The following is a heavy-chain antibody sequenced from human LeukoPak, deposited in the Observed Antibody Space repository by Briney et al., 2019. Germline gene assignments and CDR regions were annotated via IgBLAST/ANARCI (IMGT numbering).Heavy chain of an antibody. Sequence: PGRSLRLSCAASGFSFSSHGMHWVRQAPGKGLEWLAVIGSDGSRDSYADSVRGRLTISRDNSKNTLYLQMNSLRAEDTAVYYCTKPSPSGYYIWYYFDYWGQGTLVTVSS. D-gene: IGHD3-3*01. J-gene: IGHJ4*02. CDR3: TKPSPSGYYIWYYFDY. CDR2: IGSDGSRD. CDR1: GFSFSSHG. V-gene: IGHV3-33*06.